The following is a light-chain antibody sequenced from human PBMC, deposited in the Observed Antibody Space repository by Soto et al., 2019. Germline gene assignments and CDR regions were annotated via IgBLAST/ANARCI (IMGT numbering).Light chain of an antibody. Sequence: DIQMTQSPSSLSASVGDRVTITCRASQSIASHLNWYQQKPGKAPKFLMSDTSNLQSGVPSRFSGSGSGTDFTLTIRSLQPDDFATYYCQQYNSYSWTFGQGTKVDIK. CDR1: QSIASH. CDR3: QQYNSYSWT. V-gene: IGKV1-39*01. CDR2: DTS. J-gene: IGKJ1*01.